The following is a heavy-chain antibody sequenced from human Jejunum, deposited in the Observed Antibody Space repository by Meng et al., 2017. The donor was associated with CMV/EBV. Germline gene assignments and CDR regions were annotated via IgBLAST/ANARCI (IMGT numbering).Heavy chain of an antibody. CDR2: INPSGYNT. J-gene: IGHJ6*02. Sequence: CTASGYTFTDYYMPWVRQAPGQGLEWMAIINPSGYNTNYTQKFQGRITVTRDTSTRTVYMELKNLRFEDTAVYYCAKEGVLYGMDVWGQGTTVTVSS. D-gene: IGHD4/OR15-4a*01. CDR3: AKEGVLYGMDV. V-gene: IGHV1-46*01. CDR1: GYTFTDYY.